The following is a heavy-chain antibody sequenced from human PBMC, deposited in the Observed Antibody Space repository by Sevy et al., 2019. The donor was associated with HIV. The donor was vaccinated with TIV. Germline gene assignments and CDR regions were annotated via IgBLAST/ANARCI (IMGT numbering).Heavy chain of an antibody. CDR2: VHYTGTT. CDR1: GDSISSNNYY. J-gene: IGHJ4*02. V-gene: IGHV4-39*01. CDR3: AGSYYNFWNGYYNPFDS. D-gene: IGHD3-3*01. Sequence: SETLSLTCAVSGDSISSNNYYWGWIRQSPGKGLEGIGIVHYTGTTYYNPSLKSRVTISVDTSKSQFSLRLSSVTAADTAVYFCAGSYYNFWNGYYNPFDSWGQGTLVTVSS.